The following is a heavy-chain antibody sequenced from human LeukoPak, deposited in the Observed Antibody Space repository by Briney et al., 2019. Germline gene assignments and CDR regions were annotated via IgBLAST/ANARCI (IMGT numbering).Heavy chain of an antibody. CDR2: IYYSGST. V-gene: IGHV4-39*07. CDR3: ARDKSERPWFGYYYYYMDV. Sequence: SETLSLTCTVSGGSISSSSYYWGWIRQPPGKGLEWIGSIYYSGSTYYNPSLKSRVTISVDTSKNQFSLKLSSVTAADTAVYYCARDKSERPWFGYYYYYMDVWGKGTTVTVSS. J-gene: IGHJ6*03. CDR1: GGSISSSSYY. D-gene: IGHD3-10*01.